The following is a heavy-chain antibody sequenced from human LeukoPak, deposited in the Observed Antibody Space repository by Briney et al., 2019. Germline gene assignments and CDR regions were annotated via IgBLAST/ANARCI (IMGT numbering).Heavy chain of an antibody. CDR2: IKQDGSEK. J-gene: IGHJ4*02. D-gene: IGHD6-19*01. CDR1: GFTFSNYW. Sequence: GGSLRLSCAASGFTFSNYWMTWVRQAPGKGLEWVANIKQDGSEKHYVDSEKGRFTISRDNAKNSLYLQMNSLRAEDTAVYYCARHSNGWSEGTYWGQGTLVTVTS. V-gene: IGHV3-7*03. CDR3: ARHSNGWSEGTY.